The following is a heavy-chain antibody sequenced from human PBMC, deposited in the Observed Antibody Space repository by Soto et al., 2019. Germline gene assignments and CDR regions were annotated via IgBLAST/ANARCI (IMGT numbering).Heavy chain of an antibody. CDR2: ISPHNDRT. J-gene: IGHJ3*02. V-gene: IGHV1-18*01. CDR3: ARDLYYSSGRYFDHDAFDI. CDR1: GYNFTSYG. Sequence: QVQLVQSGADVKKPGASVKVSCKASGYNFTSYGISWVRQAPGQGLEWMGWISPHNDRTKYARRLQDRATRTTETPTSTVYMELGSLRSDDTAVYYCARDLYYSSGRYFDHDAFDIWGQGTVVTVSS. D-gene: IGHD6-19*01.